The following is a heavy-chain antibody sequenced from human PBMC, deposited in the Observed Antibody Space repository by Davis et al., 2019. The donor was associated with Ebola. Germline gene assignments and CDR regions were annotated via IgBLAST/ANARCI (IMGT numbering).Heavy chain of an antibody. D-gene: IGHD3-10*01. CDR3: ARGDREFDYYFDY. CDR2: INPNSGGT. J-gene: IGHJ4*02. V-gene: IGHV1-2*04. Sequence: GESLKISCAASGFTFSSYAMHWVRQAPGQGLEWMGWINPNSGGTNYAQKFQGWVTMTRDTSISTAYMELSRLRSDDTAVYYCARGDREFDYYFDYWGQGTLVTVSS. CDR1: GFTFSSYA.